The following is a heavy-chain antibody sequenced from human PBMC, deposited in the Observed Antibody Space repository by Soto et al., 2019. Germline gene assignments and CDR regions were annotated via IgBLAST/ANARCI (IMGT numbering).Heavy chain of an antibody. CDR3: ARDRTDYGDPVAALSGAFDI. D-gene: IGHD4-17*01. CDR2: IIPIFGTA. J-gene: IGHJ3*02. V-gene: IGHV1-69*01. Sequence: QVQLVQSGAEVKKPGSSVKVSCKASGGTFSSYAISWVRQAPGQGLEWMGGIIPIFGTANYAKKFQGRVTITADESTSTAYMELSSLRSEDTAVYYCARDRTDYGDPVAALSGAFDIWGQGTMVTVSS. CDR1: GGTFSSYA.